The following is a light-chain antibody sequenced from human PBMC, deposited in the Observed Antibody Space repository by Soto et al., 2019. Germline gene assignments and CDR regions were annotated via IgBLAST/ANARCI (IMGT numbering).Light chain of an antibody. V-gene: IGKV3-15*01. CDR3: QEYNSYTGT. CDR2: GAS. Sequence: EVVMTQSPGPLAVSPGERASLPCRASQSVSGNLAWYQQTPGQAPRLLIHGASTRATGIPARFSGSGSGTEFTLTISSLQPDDFGTYYCQEYNSYTGTFGPGTKVDIK. J-gene: IGKJ1*01. CDR1: QSVSGN.